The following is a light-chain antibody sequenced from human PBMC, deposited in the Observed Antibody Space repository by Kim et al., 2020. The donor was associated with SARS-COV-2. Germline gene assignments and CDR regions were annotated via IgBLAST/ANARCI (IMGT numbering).Light chain of an antibody. CDR2: KAS. CDR3: QQYNSYSYT. J-gene: IGKJ2*01. Sequence: SASVGDTVTITCRASQSISGWLAWYQQKPGKAPKLLIYKASTLESGVPSRFSGSGSGTEFTLTISSLQPDDFATYYCQQYNSYSYTFGQGTKLEIK. CDR1: QSISGW. V-gene: IGKV1-5*03.